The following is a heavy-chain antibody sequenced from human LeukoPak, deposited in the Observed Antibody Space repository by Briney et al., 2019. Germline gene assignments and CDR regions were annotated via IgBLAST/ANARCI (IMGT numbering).Heavy chain of an antibody. CDR1: GFTFSSYA. Sequence: PGGSLRLSCAASGFTFSSYAMSWVRQAPGKGLEWVSAISGSGDSTYYADSVKGRFTISRDNSKNTLYLQMNSLRAEDTAVYYCAKDEQWLGYFDYWGQGTLVTVSS. CDR3: AKDEQWLGYFDY. CDR2: ISGSGDST. J-gene: IGHJ4*02. D-gene: IGHD6-19*01. V-gene: IGHV3-23*01.